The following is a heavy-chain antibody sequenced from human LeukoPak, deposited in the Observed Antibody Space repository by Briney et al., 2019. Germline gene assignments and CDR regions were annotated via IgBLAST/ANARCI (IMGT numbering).Heavy chain of an antibody. J-gene: IGHJ4*02. D-gene: IGHD3-10*01. CDR2: ISDSGDKT. CDR1: GFTFSSYA. V-gene: IGHV3-23*01. Sequence: GGSLRLSCAASGFTFSSYAMTWVRQAPGKGLKWVSTISDSGDKTYYADSVKGRFTISRDNSKNTLHLQMNSLRAEDPAVYYCAKAYSYGSGSYYSHFDYWGQGTLVTFSS. CDR3: AKAYSYGSGSYYSHFDY.